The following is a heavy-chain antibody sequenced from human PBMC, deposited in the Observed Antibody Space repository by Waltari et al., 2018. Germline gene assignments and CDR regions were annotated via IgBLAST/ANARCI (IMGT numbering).Heavy chain of an antibody. V-gene: IGHV5-51*01. CDR2: IYPPDSDT. CDR3: ARPLGTADLGY. J-gene: IGHJ4*02. CDR1: GYSFATYW. Sequence: EVQLVQSGAEVKKPGESLKISCQTSGYSFATYWIGWVRQMPGRGLELVGIIYPPDSDTRYSPAVQGQVTISVDKSIGTAYLQWTSLKASDSAIYYCARPLGTADLGYWGQGTLVTVSS. D-gene: IGHD1-7*01.